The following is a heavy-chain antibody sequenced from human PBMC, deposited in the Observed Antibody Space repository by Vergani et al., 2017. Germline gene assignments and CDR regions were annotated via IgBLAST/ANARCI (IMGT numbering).Heavy chain of an antibody. CDR2: VDPEDGET. V-gene: IGHV1-69-2*01. D-gene: IGHD4-17*01. Sequence: EVQLVQSGAEVKKPAATMKISCKVSGYTFTDHYMHWVKQAPGKGLEWMGLVDPEDGETIYAEKFKGRVTIAADTSTDTAHLELSSLRSEDTAVYYCATPQTVTTGGREGWGQGTTVIVSS. CDR3: ATPQTVTTGGREG. CDR1: GYTFTDHY. J-gene: IGHJ6*02.